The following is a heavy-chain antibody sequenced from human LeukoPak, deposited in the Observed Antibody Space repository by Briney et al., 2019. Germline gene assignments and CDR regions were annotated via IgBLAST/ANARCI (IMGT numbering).Heavy chain of an antibody. CDR3: ARVDGYCSSTSCPYNWFDP. CDR2: IYYSGST. D-gene: IGHD2-2*01. CDR1: GGSISSYY. J-gene: IGHJ5*02. Sequence: PSETLSLTCTVSGGSISSYYGSWIRQPPGKGLEWIGYIYYSGSTNYNPSLKGRVTISVDTSKNQFSLKLSSVTAAATAVYYCARVDGYCSSTSCPYNWFDPWGQGTLVTVSS. V-gene: IGHV4-59*01.